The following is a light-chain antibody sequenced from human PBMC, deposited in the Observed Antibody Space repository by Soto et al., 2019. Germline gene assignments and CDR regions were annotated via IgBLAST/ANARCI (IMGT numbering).Light chain of an antibody. J-gene: IGKJ4*01. CDR2: KTS. V-gene: IGKV1-5*03. Sequence: DIQMTQSPSTLSASVGDRVTITCRASQSISSWLAWYQQKPGKAPNLLIYKTSSLESGVPSRFSGNGSGKEFTLTVNSLQTDDFATYYCQQYDSYPLTFGGGTKVEIK. CDR1: QSISSW. CDR3: QQYDSYPLT.